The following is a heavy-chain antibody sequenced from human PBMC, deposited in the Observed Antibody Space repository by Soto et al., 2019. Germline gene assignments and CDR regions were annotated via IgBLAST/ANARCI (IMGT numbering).Heavy chain of an antibody. CDR2: ISSSSSYI. Sequence: PEGSLRLSCAASGFTFSSYSMNWVRQAPGKGLEWVSSISSSSSYIYYADSVKGRFTISRDNAKNSLYLQMNSLRAEDTAVYYCARDHKIVATIYYYYYGMDVWGQGTTVTVSS. D-gene: IGHD5-12*01. CDR1: GFTFSSYS. J-gene: IGHJ6*02. V-gene: IGHV3-21*01. CDR3: ARDHKIVATIYYYYYGMDV.